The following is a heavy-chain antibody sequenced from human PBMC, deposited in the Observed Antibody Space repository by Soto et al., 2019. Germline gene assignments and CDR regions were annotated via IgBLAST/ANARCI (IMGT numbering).Heavy chain of an antibody. V-gene: IGHV1-69*12. CDR3: AQTLGLAVAGPGRFDL. CDR1: GGTFSNYA. J-gene: IGHJ2*01. D-gene: IGHD6-19*01. Sequence: QVQLVQSGAEVKKPGSSVKVSCKASGGTFSNYAISWVRQAPGQGLEWMGGIIPIFGTANYAQKFQGRVTIAADVTMSTAYMERSRVRSEDTAVYYCAQTLGLAVAGPGRFDLWGRGTLVTVSS. CDR2: IIPIFGTA.